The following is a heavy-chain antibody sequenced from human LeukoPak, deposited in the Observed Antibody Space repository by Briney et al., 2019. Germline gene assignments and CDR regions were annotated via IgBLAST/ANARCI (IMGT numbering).Heavy chain of an antibody. V-gene: IGHV4-39*07. CDR2: IYYSGST. CDR3: ARDQGRSSYLDY. J-gene: IGHJ4*02. Sequence: SETLSLTCTVSGGSISSSSYYWGWIRQPPGKGLEWIGSIYYSGSTYYNPSLKSRVTISVDTSKNQFSLKLSSVTAADTAVYYCARDQGRSSYLDYWGQGTLVTVSS. CDR1: GGSISSSSYY.